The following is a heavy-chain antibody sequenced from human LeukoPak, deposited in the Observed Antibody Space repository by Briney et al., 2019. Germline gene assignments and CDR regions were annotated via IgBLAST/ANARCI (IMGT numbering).Heavy chain of an antibody. CDR1: GFTFSSYG. D-gene: IGHD2-15*01. Sequence: PGGSLRLSCAASGFTFSSYGMSWVRQAPGKGLEWVSAISGGGGSTYYADSVKGRFTISRDNSKNTLYLQMNSLRAEDTAVYYCAKVFGIVVVVAATPLGSSGTIPDYWGQGTLVTVSS. CDR3: AKVFGIVVVVAATPLGSSGTIPDY. J-gene: IGHJ4*02. CDR2: ISGGGGST. V-gene: IGHV3-23*01.